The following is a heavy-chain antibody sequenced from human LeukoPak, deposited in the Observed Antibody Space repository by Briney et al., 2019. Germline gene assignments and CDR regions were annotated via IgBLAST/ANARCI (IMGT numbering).Heavy chain of an antibody. V-gene: IGHV4-59*12. J-gene: IGHJ4*02. Sequence: SETLSLTCTVSGGSISSYYWSWIWQPPGKGLEWIGYIYYSGSTNYNPSLKSRVTISVDTSKNQFSLKLSSVTAADTAVYYCARTPLHCSSTSCYHIFDYWGQGTLVTVSS. D-gene: IGHD2-2*01. CDR1: GGSISSYY. CDR3: ARTPLHCSSTSCYHIFDY. CDR2: IYYSGST.